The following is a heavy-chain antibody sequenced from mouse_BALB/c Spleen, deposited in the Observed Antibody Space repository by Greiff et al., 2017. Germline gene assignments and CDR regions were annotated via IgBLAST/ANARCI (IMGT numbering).Heavy chain of an antibody. V-gene: IGHV1-20*02. CDR3: ARLYYGSSYWYFDV. CDR1: GYSFTGYF. Sequence: DVQLQESGPELVKPGASVKISCKASGYSFTGYFMNWVMQSHGKSLEWIGRINPYNGDTFYNQKFKGKATLTVDKSSSTAHMELRSLASEDSAVYFCARLYYGSSYWYFDVWGAGTTVTVSS. D-gene: IGHD1-1*01. J-gene: IGHJ1*01. CDR2: INPYNGDT.